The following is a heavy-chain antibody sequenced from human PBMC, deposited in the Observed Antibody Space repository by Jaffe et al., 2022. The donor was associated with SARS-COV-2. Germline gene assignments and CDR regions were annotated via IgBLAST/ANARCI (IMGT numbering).Heavy chain of an antibody. J-gene: IGHJ5*02. CDR1: GYTFTSYG. CDR2: ISAYNGNT. Sequence: QVQLVQSGAEVKKPGASVKVSCKASGYTFTSYGISWVRQAPGQGLEWMGWISAYNGNTNYAQKLQGRVTMTTDTSTSTAYMELRSLRSDDTAVYYCAIIDAALYDFWSGYEGNWFDPWGQGTLVTVSS. D-gene: IGHD3-3*01. V-gene: IGHV1-18*01. CDR3: AIIDAALYDFWSGYEGNWFDP.